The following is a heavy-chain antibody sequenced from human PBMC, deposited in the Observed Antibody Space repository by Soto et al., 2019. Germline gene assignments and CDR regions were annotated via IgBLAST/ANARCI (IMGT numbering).Heavy chain of an antibody. V-gene: IGHV3-33*01. CDR3: ARDDDYEANAIDL. D-gene: IGHD4-17*01. CDR1: GFAFSRYG. J-gene: IGHJ5*02. CDR2: IWNDGSKQ. Sequence: GGSLRLSCVASGFAFSRYGMHWVRQAPGKGLEWVAVIWNDGSKQVYDDSVKGRFTISRDNSKNTLYLEMDSLRDEDTSVYYCARDDDYEANAIDLWGQGTLVTVSS.